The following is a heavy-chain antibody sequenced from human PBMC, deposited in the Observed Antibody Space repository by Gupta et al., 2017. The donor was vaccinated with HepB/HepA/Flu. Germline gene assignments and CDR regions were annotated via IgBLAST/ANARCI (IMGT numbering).Heavy chain of an antibody. CDR1: GYTFTSYY. CDR2: INPSDGWT. Sequence: QVQLVQSGAEVRKPGASVKVSCKASGYTFTSYYMHWVRQAPGQGLEWMAIINPSDGWTTYAQKFQGRVTLTRDTSTSTVDMELSSLRSDDTAVYYCXRXSAATHXEIVWFGELLSDYWGQGTLVTVSS. D-gene: IGHD3-10*01. CDR3: XRXSAATHXEIVWFGELLSDY. J-gene: IGHJ4*02. V-gene: IGHV1-46*01.